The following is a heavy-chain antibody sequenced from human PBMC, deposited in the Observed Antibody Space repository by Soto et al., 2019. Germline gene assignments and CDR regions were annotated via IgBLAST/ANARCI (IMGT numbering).Heavy chain of an antibody. V-gene: IGHV3-30*04. J-gene: IGHJ6*02. CDR2: ISSDGNDK. CDR1: GFTFSSYP. D-gene: IGHD3-3*01. CDR3: AKEGVADKYYYYGMDV. Sequence: QVQLVESGGGVVQPGRSLRLSCVASGFTFSSYPIHWVRQAPGKGLEWVTTISSDGNDKYYSDSVKGRFTTPRDNSKNTVYLQMNNLRVEDTAVYYCAKEGVADKYYYYGMDVWGQGTTVNVSS.